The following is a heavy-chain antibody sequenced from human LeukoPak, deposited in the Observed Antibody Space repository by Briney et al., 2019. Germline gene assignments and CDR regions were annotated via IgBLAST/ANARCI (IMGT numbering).Heavy chain of an antibody. Sequence: GGSLRLSCAASGFTFSNAWMSWVRQAPGKGLEWVGRIKTKTDGGTTEYAAPVKGRFTISRDDSKNTLYLQMNSLKTEDTAVYYCTTEMRWELPQLDYWGQGTLVTVSS. CDR1: GFTFSNAW. D-gene: IGHD1-26*01. J-gene: IGHJ4*02. CDR2: IKTKTDGGTT. CDR3: TTEMRWELPQLDY. V-gene: IGHV3-15*01.